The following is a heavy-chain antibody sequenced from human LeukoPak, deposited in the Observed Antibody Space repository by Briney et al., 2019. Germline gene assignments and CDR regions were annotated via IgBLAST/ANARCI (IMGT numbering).Heavy chain of an antibody. J-gene: IGHJ4*02. V-gene: IGHV3-48*03. Sequence: GGSLRLSCAASGFTFSSYEMNWVRQAPGKGLEWVSYISSSGSSIFYADSVKGRFTISRDNAKNSLYLQMNSLRAEDTAVYYCARDRSPIAAAGTGFDYWGQGTLVTVSS. D-gene: IGHD6-13*01. CDR2: ISSSGSSI. CDR1: GFTFSSYE. CDR3: ARDRSPIAAAGTGFDY.